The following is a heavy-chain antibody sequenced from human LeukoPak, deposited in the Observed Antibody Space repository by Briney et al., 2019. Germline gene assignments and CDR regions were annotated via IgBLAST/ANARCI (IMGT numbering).Heavy chain of an antibody. CDR2: TNAGNGNT. CDR1: GYTFTSYA. V-gene: IGHV1-3*01. J-gene: IGHJ6*04. CDR3: AREYEDIVVVPAGGYYGMDV. Sequence: GASVKVSCKASGYTFTSYAMHWVRQAPGQRLEWMGWTNAGNGNTKYSQKFQGRVTITRDTSASTAYMELSSLRSEDTAVYYCAREYEDIVVVPAGGYYGMDVWGKGTTVTVSS. D-gene: IGHD2-2*01.